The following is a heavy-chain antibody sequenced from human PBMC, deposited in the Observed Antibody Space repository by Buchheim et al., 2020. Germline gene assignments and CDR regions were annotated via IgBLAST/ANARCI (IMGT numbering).Heavy chain of an antibody. J-gene: IGHJ4*02. CDR3: ARGKQYSSSWEYYFDY. Sequence: EVQLVESGGGLVQPGGSLRLSCAASGFTVSSNYMSWVRQAPGKGLEWVSLIYSGGSTYYADSVKGRFTISRDNSKTTLYLQMNSLRAEDTAVYYCARGKQYSSSWEYYFDYWGQGNL. V-gene: IGHV3-66*01. D-gene: IGHD6-6*01. CDR1: GFTVSSNY. CDR2: IYSGGST.